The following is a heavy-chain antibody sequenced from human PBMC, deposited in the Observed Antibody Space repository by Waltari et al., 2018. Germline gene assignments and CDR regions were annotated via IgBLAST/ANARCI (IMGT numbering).Heavy chain of an antibody. J-gene: IGHJ4*02. Sequence: QVQLQQWGAGLLKPSETLSLTCAVSGGSFSGYYWSWIRQPPGKGLEWIGEINHSGSTNYNPSLKSRVTISVDTSKNQFSLKLSSVTAADTAVYYCARGGFIVVVPAARGGDYFDYWGQGTLVTVSS. V-gene: IGHV4-34*01. CDR1: GGSFSGYY. D-gene: IGHD2-2*01. CDR3: ARGGFIVVVPAARGGDYFDY. CDR2: INHSGST.